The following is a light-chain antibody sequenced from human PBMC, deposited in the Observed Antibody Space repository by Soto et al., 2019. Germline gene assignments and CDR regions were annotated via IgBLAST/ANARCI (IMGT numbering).Light chain of an antibody. J-gene: IGKJ2*01. CDR3: QQSHNYMYT. Sequence: ELVRSQSPATLSVSPGERATLSCRASQSIRKNLAWYQQKPGQAPTLLIYEASTRATGVPARFSGSGSGTEFTLTISGLQSEDFAIYYCQQSHNYMYTFGQGTKLEIK. CDR1: QSIRKN. V-gene: IGKV3-15*01. CDR2: EAS.